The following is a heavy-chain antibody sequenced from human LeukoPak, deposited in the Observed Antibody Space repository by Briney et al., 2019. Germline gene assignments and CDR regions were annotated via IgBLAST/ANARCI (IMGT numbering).Heavy chain of an antibody. V-gene: IGHV4-4*02. CDR3: ARRGYTFGGVIVKILDY. CDR1: GGSISSSNW. D-gene: IGHD3-16*02. Sequence: PSETLSLTCAVSGGSISSSNWWSWVRQPPGKGLEWIGEIYHSGSTNYNPSLKSRVTISVDKSKNQFSLKLSSVTAADTAVYYCARRGYTFGGVIVKILDYWGQGTLVTVSS. J-gene: IGHJ4*02. CDR2: IYHSGST.